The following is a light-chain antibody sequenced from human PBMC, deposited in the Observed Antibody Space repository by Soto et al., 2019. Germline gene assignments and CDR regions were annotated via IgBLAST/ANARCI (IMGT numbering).Light chain of an antibody. Sequence: QSVLTQPPSVSAAPGQKVTISCSGSSSNIGNNYVSWYQQLPGTAPKLLIYDNNDRPSGIPDRFSGSKSGTSATLGITGLRTGDEADYYCATWDFSLSAVVFGGGTQLTVL. V-gene: IGLV1-51*01. J-gene: IGLJ3*02. CDR1: SSNIGNNY. CDR3: ATWDFSLSAVV. CDR2: DNN.